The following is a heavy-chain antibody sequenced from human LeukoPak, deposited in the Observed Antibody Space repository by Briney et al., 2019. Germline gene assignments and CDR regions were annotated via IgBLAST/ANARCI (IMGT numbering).Heavy chain of an antibody. Sequence: SETLSLTCTVSGGSISSYYWSWIRQPPGKGLEWIGYIYYSGSTNYNPSLKSRVTISVDTSKNQFSLKLCSVTAADTAVYYCARSGAYSGYPSALLDYWGQGTLVTVS. CDR2: IYYSGST. D-gene: IGHD5-12*01. V-gene: IGHV4-59*01. CDR1: GGSISSYY. J-gene: IGHJ4*02. CDR3: ARSGAYSGYPSALLDY.